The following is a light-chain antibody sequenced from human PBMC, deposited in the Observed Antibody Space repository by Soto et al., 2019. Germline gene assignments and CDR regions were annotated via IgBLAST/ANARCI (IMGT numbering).Light chain of an antibody. CDR1: QGISSY. J-gene: IGKJ2*01. V-gene: IGKV1-9*01. CDR2: AAS. CDR3: QQLNSYPRT. Sequence: DIQLTQSPSFLSASVGDRVTITCRASQGISSYLAWYQQKPGKAPKLLIYAASTLQSGVASRFSGSGSGTEFTLTISSLQPEDFATYYCQQLNSYPRTFGQGTKLEIK.